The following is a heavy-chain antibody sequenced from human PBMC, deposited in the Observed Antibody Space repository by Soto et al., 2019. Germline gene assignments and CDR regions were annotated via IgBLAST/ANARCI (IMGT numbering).Heavy chain of an antibody. D-gene: IGHD3-22*01. V-gene: IGHV1-2*04. CDR3: ARATYYYDSSGYYHPFRFDY. CDR2: INPNSGGT. CDR1: GYTFTGYY. J-gene: IGHJ4*02. Sequence: GASVKVSCKASGYTFTGYYMHWVRQAPGQGLEWMGWINPNSGGTNYAQKFQGWVTMTRDTSISTAYMELSRLRSDDTAVYYCARATYYYDSSGYYHPFRFDYWGQGTLVTVSS.